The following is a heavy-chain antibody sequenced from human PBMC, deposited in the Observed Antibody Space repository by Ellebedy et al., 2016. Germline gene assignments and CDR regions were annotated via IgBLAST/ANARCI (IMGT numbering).Heavy chain of an antibody. V-gene: IGHV3-30-3*01. J-gene: IGHJ4*02. Sequence: GGSLRLXCAASGFTFSSYAMHWVRQAPGKGLEWVAVISYDGSNKYYADSVKGRFTISRDNSKNTLYLQMNSLRAEDTAVYYCAKASGSLGALWGQGTLVTVSS. D-gene: IGHD1-26*01. CDR1: GFTFSSYA. CDR3: AKASGSLGAL. CDR2: ISYDGSNK.